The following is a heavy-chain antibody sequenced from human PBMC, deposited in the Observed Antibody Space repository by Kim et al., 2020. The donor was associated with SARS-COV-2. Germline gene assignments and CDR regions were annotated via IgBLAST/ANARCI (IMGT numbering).Heavy chain of an antibody. CDR3: AREGLTLRRGYSGYERGYFDY. V-gene: IGHV3-20*04. CDR2: INWNGGST. Sequence: GGSLRLSCAASGFTFDDYGMSWVRQAPGKGLEWVSGINWNGGSTGYADSVKGRFTISRDNAKNSLYLQMNSLRAEDTALYYCAREGLTLRRGYSGYERGYFDYWGQGTLVTVSS. J-gene: IGHJ4*02. D-gene: IGHD5-12*01. CDR1: GFTFDDYG.